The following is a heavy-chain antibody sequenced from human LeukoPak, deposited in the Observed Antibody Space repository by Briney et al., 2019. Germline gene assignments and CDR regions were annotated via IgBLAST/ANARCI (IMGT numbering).Heavy chain of an antibody. V-gene: IGHV4-59*01. CDR1: GGSISSYY. J-gene: IGHJ5*02. CDR3: ARLRGVVPAASKRFDP. D-gene: IGHD2-2*01. Sequence: SETLSLTXTVSGGSISSYYWSWIWHPPGKGMGWIGYIYYSGSTNYNPSLKSRVTISVDTSKTQFSLKLSSVTAADTAVYYCARLRGVVPAASKRFDPWGQGTLVTVSS. CDR2: IYYSGST.